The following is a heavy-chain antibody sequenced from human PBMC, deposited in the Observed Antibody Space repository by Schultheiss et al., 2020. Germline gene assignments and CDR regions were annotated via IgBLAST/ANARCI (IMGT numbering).Heavy chain of an antibody. CDR3: AREPSSGYPYDAFDI. Sequence: GGSLRLSCAASGFTFSSYSMNWVRQAPGKGLEWVSSISSSSSYIYYADSVKGRFTISRDNAKNSLYLQMNSLRAEDTAVYYCAREPSSGYPYDAFDIWGQGTMVTVSS. J-gene: IGHJ3*02. V-gene: IGHV3-21*01. CDR1: GFTFSSYS. D-gene: IGHD3-22*01. CDR2: ISSSSSYI.